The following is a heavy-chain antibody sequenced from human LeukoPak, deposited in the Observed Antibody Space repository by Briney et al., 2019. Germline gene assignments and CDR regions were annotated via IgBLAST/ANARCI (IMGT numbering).Heavy chain of an antibody. CDR3: ARAGDYYDSSGYYSFDY. D-gene: IGHD3-22*01. CDR2: ISAYNGNT. V-gene: IGHV1-18*01. CDR1: GYTFTSYG. Sequence: ASVKVSCKASGYTFTSYGISWVRQAPGQGLEWMGWISAYNGNTNYAQKFQGRVTITADESTSTAYIGLSSLRSEDTAVYYCARAGDYYDSSGYYSFDYWGQGTLVTVSS. J-gene: IGHJ4*02.